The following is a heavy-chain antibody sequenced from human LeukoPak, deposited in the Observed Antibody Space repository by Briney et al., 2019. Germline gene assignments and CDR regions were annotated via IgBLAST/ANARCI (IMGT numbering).Heavy chain of an antibody. CDR2: ISAYNGNT. D-gene: IGHD3-9*01. CDR1: GYTFTSYG. V-gene: IGHV1-18*01. J-gene: IGHJ6*02. Sequence: ASVKVSCKASGYTFTSYGISWVRQAPGQGLEWMGWISAYNGNTNYAQKLQGRVTMTTDTSTRTAYMELRSLRSDDTAVYYCARGADYDILTGYHYYYYGMDVWGQGTTVTVSS. CDR3: ARGADYDILTGYHYYYYGMDV.